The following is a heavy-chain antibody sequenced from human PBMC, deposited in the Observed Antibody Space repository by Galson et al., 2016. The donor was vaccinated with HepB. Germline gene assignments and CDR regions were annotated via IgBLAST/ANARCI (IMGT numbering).Heavy chain of an antibody. CDR1: GFALSSYG. Sequence: SLRLSCAVSGFALSSYGMHWVRQVPGKGLEWVADISFYGGKQHYADSVKGRFSISRDTSRVYLQMSSLTPADTGLYYCARDYSYSSNWPGYWGQGTLVIVSS. CDR3: ARDYSYSSNWPGY. V-gene: IGHV3-30*03. D-gene: IGHD7-27*01. J-gene: IGHJ4*02. CDR2: ISFYGGKQ.